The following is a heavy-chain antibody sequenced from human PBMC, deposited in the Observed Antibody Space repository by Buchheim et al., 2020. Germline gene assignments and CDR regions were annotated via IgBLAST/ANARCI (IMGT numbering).Heavy chain of an antibody. Sequence: QVQLVESGGGLVKPGGSLRLSCAASGFTFSDYYMSWIRQAPGKGLEWVSYINSSSSYTNYADSVKGRFTISRDNAKNSLYLQMNSLRAEDTAVHYCARAVSSSAPGGRSYYYYGMDVWGQGTT. V-gene: IGHV3-11*05. J-gene: IGHJ6*02. D-gene: IGHD6-6*01. CDR3: ARAVSSSAPGGRSYYYYGMDV. CDR1: GFTFSDYY. CDR2: INSSSSYT.